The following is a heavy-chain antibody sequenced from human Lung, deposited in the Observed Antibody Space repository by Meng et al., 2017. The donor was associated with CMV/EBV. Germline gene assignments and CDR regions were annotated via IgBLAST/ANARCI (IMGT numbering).Heavy chain of an antibody. J-gene: IGHJ5*02. CDR1: Y. V-gene: IGHV4-34*01. Sequence: YWCRIRQSPGKGLRWIGGNNHSGITNYYPCLNDTVTISFDTSKIQFSLKLSSITAAVTAVYYCARGTSYYYGSRSYYNAMYNWSDPWGQGTLVTVSS. CDR3: ARGTSYYYGSRSYYNAMYNWSDP. D-gene: IGHD3-10*01. CDR2: NNHSGIT.